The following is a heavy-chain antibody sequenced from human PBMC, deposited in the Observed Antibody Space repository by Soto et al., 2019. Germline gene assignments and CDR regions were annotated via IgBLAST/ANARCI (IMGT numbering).Heavy chain of an antibody. CDR2: ISAYNGNT. CDR3: ARDLYSSSWSHYYGMDV. D-gene: IGHD6-13*01. J-gene: IGHJ6*02. CDR1: GYTFPSYG. V-gene: IGHV1-18*01. Sequence: ASVKVSCKASGYTFPSYGISWVRQAPGQGIEWMGWISAYNGNTNYAQKLQGRVTMTTDTSTSKAYMELRTLRSDDTALYYCARDLYSSSWSHYYGMDVWGQGTTVTVSS.